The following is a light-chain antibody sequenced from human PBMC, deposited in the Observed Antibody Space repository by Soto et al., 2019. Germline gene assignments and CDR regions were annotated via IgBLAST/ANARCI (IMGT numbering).Light chain of an antibody. CDR1: QSVSGY. J-gene: IGKJ1*01. CDR2: DAS. Sequence: DIVLTQSPATLSLSPGERATLSCRASQSVSGYLAWYQQKPGQAPRLLIYDASKRATGIPARFSGSGVGTDFTLTISSLEPEDFAVYYCQQRSKWRTFGQGTKVEIK. CDR3: QQRSKWRT. V-gene: IGKV3-11*01.